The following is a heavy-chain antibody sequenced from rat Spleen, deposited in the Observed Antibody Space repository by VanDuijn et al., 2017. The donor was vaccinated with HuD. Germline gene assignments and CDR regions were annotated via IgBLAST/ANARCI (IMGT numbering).Heavy chain of an antibody. J-gene: IGHJ4*01. CDR3: ARDLDYGSHVMDA. V-gene: IGHV2-32*01. D-gene: IGHD1-3*01. CDR1: GFSLTSYH. CDR2: IWGDGST. Sequence: QVQLKESGPGLVKPSETLSLTCTVSGFSLTSYHVSWVRQPPGKGLEWMGVIWGDGSTAYNSALKSRLSISRDTSKSQVFLKMSSLKTEDTATYYCARDLDYGSHVMDAWGQGASVTVSS.